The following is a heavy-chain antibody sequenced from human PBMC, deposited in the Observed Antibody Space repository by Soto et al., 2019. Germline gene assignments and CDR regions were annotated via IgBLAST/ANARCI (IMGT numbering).Heavy chain of an antibody. Sequence: GGSLRLSCAASGFTFSSYWMSWVRQAPGQGLEWVANIKQDGSEKYYVDSVKGRFTISRDNAKNSLYLQMNSLRAEDTAVYYCARDSGSYYTPNSSDYWGQGTLVTVSS. CDR2: IKQDGSEK. V-gene: IGHV3-7*05. CDR3: ARDSGSYYTPNSSDY. J-gene: IGHJ4*02. D-gene: IGHD1-26*01. CDR1: GFTFSSYW.